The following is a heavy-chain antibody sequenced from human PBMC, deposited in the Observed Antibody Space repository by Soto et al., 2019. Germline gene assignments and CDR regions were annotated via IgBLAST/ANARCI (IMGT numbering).Heavy chain of an antibody. Sequence: GGSLRLSCVSYTFPLISYGMTWVRQAPGKGLEWVSSISPSGGDTYYADSVKGRVTISRDNSINTLYLQMDSLRVEDTALYYCARGWGSPDPWGQGTLVTVSS. V-gene: IGHV3-23*01. J-gene: IGHJ5*02. CDR1: TFPLISYG. D-gene: IGHD7-27*01. CDR3: ARGWGSPDP. CDR2: ISPSGGDT.